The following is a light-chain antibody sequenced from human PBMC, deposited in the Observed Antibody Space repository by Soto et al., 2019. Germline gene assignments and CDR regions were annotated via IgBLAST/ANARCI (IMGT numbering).Light chain of an antibody. CDR3: SSYTSSSTLVV. J-gene: IGLJ2*01. CDR1: SSDVGGYNY. V-gene: IGLV2-14*01. Sequence: QSVLTQPASVSGSPGQSITISCTGTSSDVGGYNYVSWYQQHPGKAPKLMIYEVSNRPSGVSKRLSCSKSCNTASLTISGLQAEEGAEYYCSSYTSSSTLVVFGGGTKLTVL. CDR2: EVS.